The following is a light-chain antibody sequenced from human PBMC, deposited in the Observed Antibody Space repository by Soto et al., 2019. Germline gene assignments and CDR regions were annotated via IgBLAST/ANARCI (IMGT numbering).Light chain of an antibody. CDR2: AAS. CDR1: QSVTTN. Sequence: ELVMTQSPATLSVSPGERATLSCRASQSVTTNLAWYQQKPGQAPRLLIYAASTRATRIPARFSGSGSGTDFTLTICSLQSADIAVYRCQQYNDWPRFTFGPGTKVDIK. V-gene: IGKV3-15*01. CDR3: QQYNDWPRFT. J-gene: IGKJ3*01.